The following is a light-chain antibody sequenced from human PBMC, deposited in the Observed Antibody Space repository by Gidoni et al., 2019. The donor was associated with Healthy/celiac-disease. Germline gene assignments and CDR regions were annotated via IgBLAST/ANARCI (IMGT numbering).Light chain of an antibody. CDR3: QQYNSYLT. Sequence: DIQMTQSPSTLSASVGDRVTITCRASPSISSWLAWYQQKPGKAPKLLIYDASSLESGVPSRFSGSGSGTEFTLTISSLQPDDFATYYCQQYNSYLTFXXXTKVEIK. J-gene: IGKJ1*01. CDR2: DAS. CDR1: PSISSW. V-gene: IGKV1-5*01.